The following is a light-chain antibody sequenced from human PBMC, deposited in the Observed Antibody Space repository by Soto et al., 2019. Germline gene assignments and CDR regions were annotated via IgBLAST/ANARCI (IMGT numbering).Light chain of an antibody. J-gene: IGLJ2*01. CDR2: GNS. Sequence: QSVLTQPPSVSGAPGQRVTISCTGSSSNIGAGYDVHWYQQLPGTAPKLLIYGNSNRTSGVPDRFSDSKSGTSASLAITGLQAEDEADYYCQSHDSSLSGVVFGGGTKLTLL. V-gene: IGLV1-40*01. CDR1: SSNIGAGYD. CDR3: QSHDSSLSGVV.